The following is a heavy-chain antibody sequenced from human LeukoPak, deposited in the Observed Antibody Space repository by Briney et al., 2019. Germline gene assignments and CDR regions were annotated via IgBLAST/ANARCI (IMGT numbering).Heavy chain of an antibody. D-gene: IGHD5-12*01. Sequence: PGGSLRLSCAASGFTFSDYYMSWIRQAPGKGLEWVSYISSSGSTIYYAESVKGRFTISMDNAKNSLYLQMNGLRAEDTAVYYCARDRGYSGYENDYWGQGTLVTVSS. CDR3: ARDRGYSGYENDY. J-gene: IGHJ4*02. V-gene: IGHV3-11*04. CDR2: ISSSGSTI. CDR1: GFTFSDYY.